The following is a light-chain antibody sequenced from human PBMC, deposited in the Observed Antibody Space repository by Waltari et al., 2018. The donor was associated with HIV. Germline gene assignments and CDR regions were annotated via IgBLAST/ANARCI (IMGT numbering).Light chain of an antibody. CDR1: RTVLYSSDNQNY. Sequence: DIVMTQSPESLAVSLGERATINCTSSRTVLYSSDNQNYLDWYLQRPGQFPRVLLFWASTRAFVVPNRFSGSGSGTDFSLTLSSLQADDVGIYYCQQYYTVPPTFGGGTKVEI. V-gene: IGKV4-1*01. CDR3: QQYYTVPPT. CDR2: WAS. J-gene: IGKJ4*01.